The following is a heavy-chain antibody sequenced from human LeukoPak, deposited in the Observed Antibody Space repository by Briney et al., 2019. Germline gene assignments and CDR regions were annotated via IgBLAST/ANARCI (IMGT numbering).Heavy chain of an antibody. CDR1: GYTFTGYY. V-gene: IGHV1-2*02. D-gene: IGHD3-22*01. Sequence: APVKVSCKASGYTFTGYYMHWVRQAPGQGLEWMGWINPNSGGTNYAQKFQGRVTMTRDTSISTAYMELSRLRSDDTAVYYCARDEGLYYDSSGYSEGDYWGQGTLVTVSS. J-gene: IGHJ4*02. CDR3: ARDEGLYYDSSGYSEGDY. CDR2: INPNSGGT.